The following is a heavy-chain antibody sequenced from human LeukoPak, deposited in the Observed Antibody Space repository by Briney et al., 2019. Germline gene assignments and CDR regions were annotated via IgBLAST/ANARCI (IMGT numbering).Heavy chain of an antibody. J-gene: IGHJ4*02. CDR1: GFTFSSYW. CDR3: AKDLGDYGDSGKDY. D-gene: IGHD4-17*01. V-gene: IGHV3-74*01. CDR2: IDRDGSNT. Sequence: PGGSLRLSCAASGFTFSSYWMHWVRQAPGKGLVWVSGIDRDGSNTNFADSVKGRFTISRDNAKNTLDLQMNSLRTEDTALYYCAKDLGDYGDSGKDYWGQGTLVTVSS.